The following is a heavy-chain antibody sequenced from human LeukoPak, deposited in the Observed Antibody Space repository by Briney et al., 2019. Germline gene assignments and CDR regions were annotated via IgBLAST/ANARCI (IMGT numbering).Heavy chain of an antibody. CDR3: AVLRGNNY. Sequence: PGGSLRLSGAASGITCSSYMLTWVRQAPGKGLEWVANIKQDGSEKYYVDSVEGRFSISRDNAKNSLYLQMNSLRVEDTAVYYCAVLRGNNYWGQGTLVTVSS. V-gene: IGHV3-7*01. J-gene: IGHJ4*02. CDR1: GITCSSYM. D-gene: IGHD3-10*01. CDR2: IKQDGSEK.